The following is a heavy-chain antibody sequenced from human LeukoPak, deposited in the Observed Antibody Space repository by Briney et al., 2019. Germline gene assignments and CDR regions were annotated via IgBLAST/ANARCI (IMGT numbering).Heavy chain of an antibody. V-gene: IGHV3-30*02. J-gene: IGHJ1*01. CDR1: GFTFSNYG. CDR3: AKDPSSTSCEYFQH. D-gene: IGHD2-2*01. CDR2: IRYDGSNK. Sequence: GGSLRLSCEASGFTFSNYGMHWVRQAPDKGLEWVAFIRYDGSNKYYADSVKGRFTISRDNSKNTLYLQMNSLRAEDTAVYYCAKDPSSTSCEYFQHWGQGTLVTVSS.